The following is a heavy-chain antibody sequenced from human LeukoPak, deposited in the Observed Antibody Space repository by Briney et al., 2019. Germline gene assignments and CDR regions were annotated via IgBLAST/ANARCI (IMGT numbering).Heavy chain of an antibody. Sequence: PGGSLRLSCAASGFTFSRYGMHWVRQAPGKGLEWVAVIWYDGSNKYYADSVRGRFTISRDNSKNTLYLQMNSLRAEDTAVYYCARDGNLGVVAANYYYGMDVWGQGTTVTVSS. V-gene: IGHV3-33*01. CDR1: GFTFSRYG. D-gene: IGHD2-15*01. CDR3: ARDGNLGVVAANYYYGMDV. CDR2: IWYDGSNK. J-gene: IGHJ6*02.